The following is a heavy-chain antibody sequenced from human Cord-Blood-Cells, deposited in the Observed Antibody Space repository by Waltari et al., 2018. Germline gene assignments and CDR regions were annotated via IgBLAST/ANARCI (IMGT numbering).Heavy chain of an antibody. V-gene: IGHV1-8*03. J-gene: IGHJ6*03. D-gene: IGHD2-15*01. CDR2: MNPNSGNT. CDR3: ARGLGGYDYYYYMDV. Sequence: VHLVKYGAEVTKDGASVKVSGKASGYPFTSYDTNWARQATGQGLEWMGWMNPNSGNTGYAQKFQGRVTITRNTSISTAYMELSSLRSEDTAVYYCARGLGGYDYYYYMDVWGKGTTVTVSS. CDR1: GYPFTSYD.